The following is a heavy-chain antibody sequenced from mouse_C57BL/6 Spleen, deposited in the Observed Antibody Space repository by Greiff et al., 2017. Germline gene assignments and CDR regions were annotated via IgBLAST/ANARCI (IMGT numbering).Heavy chain of an antibody. CDR2: IYPGSGST. Sequence: QVQLQQPGAELVKPGASVKMSCKASGYTFTSYWITWVKQRPGQGLEWIGDIYPGSGSTNYNEKFKSKATLTVDTSSSTAYMQLSSLTSEDSAVYYCARDSSGHGGFAYWGQGTLVTVSA. D-gene: IGHD3-2*02. CDR1: GYTFTSYW. V-gene: IGHV1-55*01. J-gene: IGHJ3*01. CDR3: ARDSSGHGGFAY.